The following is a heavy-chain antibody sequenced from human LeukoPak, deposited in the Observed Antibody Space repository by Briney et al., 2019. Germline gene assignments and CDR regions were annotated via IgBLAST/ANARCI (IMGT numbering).Heavy chain of an antibody. CDR2: IYPGDSDT. Sequence: GESLKISCKGSGYSFTSYWIGWVRQMPGKGLEWMGIIYPGDSDTRYSPSFQGQVTISADKSISTAYLQWSSLKASDTAMYYCARFGQQRFERDIDDAFDIWGQGTMVTVPS. CDR1: GYSFTSYW. V-gene: IGHV5-51*01. D-gene: IGHD3/OR15-3a*01. J-gene: IGHJ3*02. CDR3: ARFGQQRFERDIDDAFDI.